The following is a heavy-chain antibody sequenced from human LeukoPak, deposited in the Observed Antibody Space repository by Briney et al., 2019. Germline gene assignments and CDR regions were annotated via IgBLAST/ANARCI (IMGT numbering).Heavy chain of an antibody. CDR2: ISAYNGNT. Sequence: ASVKVSCKASGYTFTSYGISWVRQAPGQGLEWMGWISAYNGNTNYAQKLQGRVTMTTDTSTSTAYMELRSLRSDDTAVYYCARDVITYYYDSSGYPYQFDYWGQGTLVTVSS. V-gene: IGHV1-18*01. J-gene: IGHJ4*02. D-gene: IGHD3-22*01. CDR1: GYTFTSYG. CDR3: ARDVITYYYDSSGYPYQFDY.